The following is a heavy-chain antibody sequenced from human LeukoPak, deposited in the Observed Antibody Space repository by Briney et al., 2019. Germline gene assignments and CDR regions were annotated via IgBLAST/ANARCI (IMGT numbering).Heavy chain of an antibody. D-gene: IGHD2-15*01. J-gene: IGHJ4*02. CDR3: ARGGGTYSGDY. Sequence: PGGSLRLSCAASGFTFSSYWMSWVRQAPGKGLEWVANIKQDGSEKYYVDSVKGRFTISRDNAKNSLYLQMKSLRADDTAVYYCARGGGTYSGDYWGQGTLVTVSS. CDR1: GFTFSSYW. CDR2: IKQDGSEK. V-gene: IGHV3-7*04.